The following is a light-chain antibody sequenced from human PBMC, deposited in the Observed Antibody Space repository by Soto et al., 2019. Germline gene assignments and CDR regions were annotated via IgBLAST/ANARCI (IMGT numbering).Light chain of an antibody. Sequence: DIQMTQSPSSLSASVGDRDTITCQASQDISNYLNWYQQKPGKAPKLLIYDASNLETGVPSRFSGSGSGTDFTFTISSLQPEDIATYFCQQYDRLPSFTFGPGTKVDVK. CDR1: QDISNY. CDR2: DAS. V-gene: IGKV1-33*01. CDR3: QQYDRLPSFT. J-gene: IGKJ3*01.